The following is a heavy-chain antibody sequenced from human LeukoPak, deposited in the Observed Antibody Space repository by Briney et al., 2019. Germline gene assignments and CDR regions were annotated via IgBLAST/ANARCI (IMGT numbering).Heavy chain of an antibody. CDR2: ISKDGSTS. V-gene: IGHV3-74*01. D-gene: IGHD3-22*01. CDR3: ARDYYMGIVDQ. J-gene: IGHJ5*02. CDR1: GFTFSSHG. Sequence: GGSLRLSCVASGFTFSSHGMNWVRQAPGKGLVWVSVISKDGSTSIYADSVRGRLTISRDNAKNTLYLQMNSLRVEDTSVYYYARDYYMGIVDQWGQGTRVTVSS.